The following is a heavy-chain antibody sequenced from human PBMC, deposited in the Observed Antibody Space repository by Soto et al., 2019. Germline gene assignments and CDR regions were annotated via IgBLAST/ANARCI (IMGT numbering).Heavy chain of an antibody. Sequence: PSETLSLTCTVSGWSISSGDYYWSWIRQPPGKGLEWIGYIYYSGSTNYDPSLKSRLSLSVDTSKNQFSLKLSSVTVADTAVYYCVREYYYDSSRGLIDYWGQGTLVTVSS. CDR1: GWSISSGDYY. V-gene: IGHV4-30-4*01. D-gene: IGHD3-22*01. CDR2: IYYSGST. J-gene: IGHJ4*02. CDR3: VREYYYDSSRGLIDY.